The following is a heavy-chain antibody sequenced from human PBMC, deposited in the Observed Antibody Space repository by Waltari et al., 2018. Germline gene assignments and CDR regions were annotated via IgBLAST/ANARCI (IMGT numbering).Heavy chain of an antibody. CDR1: GGTFSSYA. J-gene: IGHJ5*02. Sequence: QVQLVQSGAEVKKPGSSVKVSCKASGGTFSSYAISWVRQAPGKGLEWMGGIIPSFGTANYAQKFQGRVTITADESTSTAYMELSSLRSEDTAVYYCARLGEVMYGDTQFDPWGQGTLVTVSS. CDR2: IIPSFGTA. CDR3: ARLGEVMYGDTQFDP. V-gene: IGHV1-69*01. D-gene: IGHD4-17*01.